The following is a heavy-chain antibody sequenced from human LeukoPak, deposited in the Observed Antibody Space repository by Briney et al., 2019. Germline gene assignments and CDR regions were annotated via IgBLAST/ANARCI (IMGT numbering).Heavy chain of an antibody. D-gene: IGHD3-22*01. CDR2: IYYSGST. CDR3: ARGSAYYYDSSGYPTFDY. CDR1: GGSISSYY. Sequence: SETLSLTCTVSGGSISSYYWSWIRQPPGEGLEWIGYIYYSGSTNYNTSLKSRVTISVDTSKNQFSLKLSSVTAADTAVYYCARGSAYYYDSSGYPTFDYWGQGTLVTVSS. J-gene: IGHJ4*02. V-gene: IGHV4-59*01.